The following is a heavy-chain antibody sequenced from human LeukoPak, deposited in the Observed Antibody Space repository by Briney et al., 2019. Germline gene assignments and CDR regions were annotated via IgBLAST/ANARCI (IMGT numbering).Heavy chain of an antibody. Sequence: PGGSLLLSCAASGFPFISYAMHWARQAPGKGLEWVAVISYDGSNKYYADSVKGRFTISRDNSKSTLYLQMNSLRAEDTAVYYCARGLREYYYYYYMDVWGKGTTVTVSS. CDR2: ISYDGSNK. J-gene: IGHJ6*03. CDR1: GFPFISYA. CDR3: ARGLREYYYYYYMDV. V-gene: IGHV3-30*04. D-gene: IGHD3-16*01.